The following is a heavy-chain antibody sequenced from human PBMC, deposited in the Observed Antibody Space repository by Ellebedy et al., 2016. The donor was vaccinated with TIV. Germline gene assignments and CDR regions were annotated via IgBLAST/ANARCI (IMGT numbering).Heavy chain of an antibody. CDR3: ATAAAGNPFFDY. V-gene: IGHV5-51*01. CDR1: GYNFTTHW. J-gene: IGHJ4*02. CDR2: FYPGDI. D-gene: IGHD6-13*01. Sequence: GESLKISCKGSGYNFTTHWLGWVRQMAGKGLEWMGIFYPGDIRYSPSFQGQVTISADKSISTAYLQWSSLKASDTAMYYCATAAAGNPFFDYWGQGSLVTVSS.